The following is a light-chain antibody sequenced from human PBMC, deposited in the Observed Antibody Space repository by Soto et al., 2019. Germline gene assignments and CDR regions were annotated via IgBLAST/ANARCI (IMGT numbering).Light chain of an antibody. CDR2: GNS. CDR1: SFNIGAGYD. V-gene: IGLV1-40*01. J-gene: IGLJ2*01. Sequence: QSVLTQPPSVSGAPGQRVTIPCTGTSFNIGAGYDVHWYQQLPGTAPKLLIYGNSDRPSGVPDRFSGSKSGTSASLAITGLQAEDEADYYCQSYDTSLSGSVFGRGTKLTVL. CDR3: QSYDTSLSGSV.